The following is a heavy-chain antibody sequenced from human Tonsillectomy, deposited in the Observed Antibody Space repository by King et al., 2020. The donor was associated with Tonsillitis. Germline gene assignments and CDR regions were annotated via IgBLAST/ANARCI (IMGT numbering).Heavy chain of an antibody. J-gene: IGHJ5*02. V-gene: IGHV4-38-2*02. Sequence: QLQESGPGLVKPSETLSLTCTVSGYSISSNYYWGWIRQPPGKGLEWIGSIYHSGSTYYNPSLKSRVTISVDTSKNQFSLNLSSVTAADTAVYYCARGGGDSLERLFDPWGQGTLVTVSS. CDR3: ARGGGDSLERLFDP. CDR2: IYHSGST. D-gene: IGHD4-17*01. CDR1: GYSISSNYY.